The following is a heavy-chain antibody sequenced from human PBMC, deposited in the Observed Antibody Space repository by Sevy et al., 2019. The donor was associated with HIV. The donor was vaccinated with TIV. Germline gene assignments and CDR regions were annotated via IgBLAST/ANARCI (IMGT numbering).Heavy chain of an antibody. CDR2: LDNSGDNT. V-gene: IGHV3-23*01. Sequence: GGSLRLSCAASGFTFDNYAMTWVRQTPGKGLEWVSTLDNSGDNTYNADFVKGRFTISRDNSKNTLYLQMDSLRAEDTAIYCCAKAGGGWNYFDYSGQGTLVTVSS. CDR3: AKAGGGWNYFDY. J-gene: IGHJ4*02. D-gene: IGHD6-19*01. CDR1: GFTFDNYA.